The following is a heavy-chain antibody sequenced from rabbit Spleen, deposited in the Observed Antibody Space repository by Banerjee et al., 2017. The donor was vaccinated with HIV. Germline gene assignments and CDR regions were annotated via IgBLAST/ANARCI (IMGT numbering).Heavy chain of an antibody. J-gene: IGHJ6*01. CDR2: IDTGSSGFT. CDR3: ARDTSTSFSSYGMDL. Sequence: QSLEESGGDLVKPGASLTLTCIASGVSFSGNSYMCWVRQAPGKGLEWIACIDTGSSGFTYFANWAKDRFTISKTSSTTVTLQMTSLTAADTATYFCARDTSTSFSSYGMDLWGQGTLVTVS. V-gene: IGHV1S40*01. CDR1: GVSFSGNSY. D-gene: IGHD1-1*01.